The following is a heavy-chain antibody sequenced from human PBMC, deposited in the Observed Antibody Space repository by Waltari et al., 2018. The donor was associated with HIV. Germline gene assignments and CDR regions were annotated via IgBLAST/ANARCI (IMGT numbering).Heavy chain of an antibody. CDR1: GGSFSGYY. V-gene: IGHV4-34*01. D-gene: IGHD4-17*01. J-gene: IGHJ4*02. CDR3: ASSDYGEYK. CDR2: IKHSGST. Sequence: QVQLQQWGARLLKPSETLSLTCAVYGGSFSGYYWCWIRQPPGKGREWIGEIKHSGSTNYNPSLKSRVTISVDTSKNQFSLKLRSVTAADAAVYYCASSDYGEYKWGQGALVTVSS.